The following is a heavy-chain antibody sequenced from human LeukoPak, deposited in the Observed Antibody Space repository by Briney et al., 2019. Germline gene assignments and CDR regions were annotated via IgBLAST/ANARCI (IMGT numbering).Heavy chain of an antibody. CDR3: AALARDY. J-gene: IGHJ4*02. CDR2: IHNDGST. CDR1: GFIVSSNY. V-gene: IGHV3-53*01. D-gene: IGHD3-3*02. Sequence: GGSLRLSCAASGFIVSSNYITWVRQAPGEGLEWVSVIHNDGSTYYTDYAKGRFIISRDNSKNTLYLQMNSRRVEDTDVYYCAALARDYWGQGTLVTVSS.